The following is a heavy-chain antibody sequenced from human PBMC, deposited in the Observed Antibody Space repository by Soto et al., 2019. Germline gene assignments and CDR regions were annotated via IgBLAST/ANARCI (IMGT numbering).Heavy chain of an antibody. D-gene: IGHD7-27*01. J-gene: IGHJ4*02. V-gene: IGHV4-31*03. CDR2: IYHTGST. Sequence: SETLSLTCSVSGGSISTVGHYWTWIRQPPGKGLEWIGSIYHTGSTYYSKSLRSRLTMSVDTSKSQFSLRLSSVTAADTAVYYCERETGTLRGRNRDYWGQG. CDR1: GGSISTVGHY. CDR3: ERETGTLRGRNRDY.